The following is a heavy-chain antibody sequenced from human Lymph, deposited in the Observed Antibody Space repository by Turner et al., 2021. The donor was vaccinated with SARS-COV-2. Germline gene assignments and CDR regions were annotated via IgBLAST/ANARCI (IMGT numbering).Heavy chain of an antibody. Sequence: QVQLVQSGAEVKKPGASVKVSCKAPGYTFTSYDINWVRQATGKGLEWMGWMNPNSGNTGYAQKFQGRGTMTRNTSISTAYMELSSLRYDDTAVYYCARGRYSGGGMDVWGQGTTVTVSS. CDR3: ARGRYSGGGMDV. CDR1: GYTFTSYD. CDR2: MNPNSGNT. D-gene: IGHD1-26*01. J-gene: IGHJ6*02. V-gene: IGHV1-8*02.